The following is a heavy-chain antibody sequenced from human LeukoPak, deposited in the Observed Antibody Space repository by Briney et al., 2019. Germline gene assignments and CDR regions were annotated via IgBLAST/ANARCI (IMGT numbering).Heavy chain of an antibody. CDR1: GYTFTGYY. CDR3: ARTHHAAPWVDY. D-gene: IGHD2-15*01. Sequence: ASVKVSCKASGYTFTGYYMHWVRQAPGQGLEWMGWINPNSGDTNYAQKFQGRVTMTRDTSISTAYMELSRLRSDDTAVYYCARTHHAAPWVDYWGQGTLVTVSS. CDR2: INPNSGDT. J-gene: IGHJ4*02. V-gene: IGHV1-2*02.